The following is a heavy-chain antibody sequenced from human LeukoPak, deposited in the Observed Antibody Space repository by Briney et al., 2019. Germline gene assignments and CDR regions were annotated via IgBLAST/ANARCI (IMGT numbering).Heavy chain of an antibody. CDR1: GGSSSGYY. CDR3: ARGRGSSGWYGGFDY. D-gene: IGHD6-19*01. J-gene: IGHJ4*02. V-gene: IGHV4-34*01. CDR2: INHSGST. Sequence: PSETLSLTCAVYGGSSSGYYWSWIRQPPGKGLEWIGEINHSGSTNYNPSLKSRVTISVDTSKNQFSLKLSSVTAADTAVYYCARGRGSSGWYGGFDYWGQGTLVTVSS.